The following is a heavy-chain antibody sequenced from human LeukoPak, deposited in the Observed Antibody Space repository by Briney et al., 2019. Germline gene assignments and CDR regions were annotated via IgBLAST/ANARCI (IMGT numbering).Heavy chain of an antibody. J-gene: IGHJ6*02. Sequence: SETLSLTCAVYGGSFSGYYWSWIRQPPGKGLEWIGEINHSGSTNYNPSLKSRVTISVDTSKNQFSLKLSSVTAADTAVYYCARGALLPITMVRGAPMDVWGQGTTVTVSS. V-gene: IGHV4-34*01. CDR1: GGSFSGYY. CDR3: ARGALLPITMVRGAPMDV. D-gene: IGHD3-10*01. CDR2: INHSGST.